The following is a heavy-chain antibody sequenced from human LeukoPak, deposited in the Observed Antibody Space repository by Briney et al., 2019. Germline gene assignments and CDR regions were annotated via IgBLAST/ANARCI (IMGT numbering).Heavy chain of an antibody. CDR3: ARSEWGDSSSGFDY. CDR2: IYYSGST. J-gene: IGHJ4*02. D-gene: IGHD3-22*01. Sequence: SETLSLTCTVSGGSISSYYWSWIRQPPGEGLEWIGYIYYSGSTNYNPSLKSRVTISVDTSKNQFSLKLSSVTAADTAVYYCARSEWGDSSSGFDYWGQGTLVTVSS. CDR1: GGSISSYY. V-gene: IGHV4-59*01.